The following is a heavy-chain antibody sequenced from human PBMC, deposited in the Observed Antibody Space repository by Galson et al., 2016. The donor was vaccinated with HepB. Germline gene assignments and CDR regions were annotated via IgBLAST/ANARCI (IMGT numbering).Heavy chain of an antibody. CDR2: ISSDGLTT. CDR3: ARDQTRRGPTTFGN. V-gene: IGHV3-74*03. CDR1: GFTFSRYW. J-gene: IGHJ4*02. D-gene: IGHD1-26*01. Sequence: SLRLSCAASGFTFSRYWMHWVRQAPGEGLVWVSRISSDGLTTTYADSVKGRFTISRDNGRNTLYLQMNSLRAEDTGVYYCARDQTRRGPTTFGNWGQGTLVTVSS.